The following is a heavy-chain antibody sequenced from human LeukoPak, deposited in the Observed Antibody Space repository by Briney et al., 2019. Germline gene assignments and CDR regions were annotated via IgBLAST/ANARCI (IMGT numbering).Heavy chain of an antibody. J-gene: IGHJ4*02. D-gene: IGHD5-12*01. CDR1: GFTFSSYG. CDR3: AKRIGSDSEYYFDY. CDR2: ISYDGSNK. Sequence: AGGSLRLSCAASGFTFSSYGMHWVRQAPGKGLEWVAVISYDGSNKYYADSVKGRFTISRDNSKNTLYLQMNSLRAEDTAVYYCAKRIGSDSEYYFDYWGQGTLVTVSS. V-gene: IGHV3-30*18.